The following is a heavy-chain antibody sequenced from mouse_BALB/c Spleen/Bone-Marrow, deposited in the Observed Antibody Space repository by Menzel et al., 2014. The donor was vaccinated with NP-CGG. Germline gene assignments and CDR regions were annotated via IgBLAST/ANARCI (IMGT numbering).Heavy chain of an antibody. J-gene: IGHJ3*01. CDR3: ARWELGRAWFAY. CDR1: GFNIKDTY. V-gene: IGHV14-3*02. Sequence: VQLQQPGAELVKSGASVKLSCTASGFNIKDTYMHWVKQRPEQGLEWIGRIDPANGNTKYDPKFQGKATITADTSSNTAYLQLSSLTSEDTAVNYCARWELGRAWFAYWGQGTLVTVSA. D-gene: IGHD4-1*01. CDR2: IDPANGNT.